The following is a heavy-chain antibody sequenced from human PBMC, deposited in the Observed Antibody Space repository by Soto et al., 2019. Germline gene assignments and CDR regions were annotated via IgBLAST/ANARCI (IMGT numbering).Heavy chain of an antibody. CDR3: ARLSGDYYGSDV. CDR2: IYYSGST. CDR1: GGSISSYH. V-gene: IGHV4-59*01. D-gene: IGHD3-10*01. Sequence: VQVQESGPGLVKPSGTLSLTCTVSGGSISSYHWNWIRQPPGEGLEWIGDIYYSGSTHYSPSLQSRVTMSVDTSKNQFSLKLTSVTAADSAVYFCARLSGDYYGSDVWGQGPTVTVSS. J-gene: IGHJ6*02.